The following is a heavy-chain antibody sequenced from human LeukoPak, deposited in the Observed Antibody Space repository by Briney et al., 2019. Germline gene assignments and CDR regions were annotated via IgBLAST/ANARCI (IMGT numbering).Heavy chain of an antibody. CDR2: IRSKANSYSK. V-gene: IGHV3-73*01. CDR3: TRLKYYYYSMDV. CDR1: TFTFSGSA. J-gene: IGHJ6*03. Sequence: GGSLRLSCAASTFTFSGSAIHWVRQASGKGLEWVGRIRSKANSYSKAYAASVKGRFTISRDEYKNTAHMQMNSLKAEDSSEYYCTRLKYYYYSMDVWGKGTTVTVSS.